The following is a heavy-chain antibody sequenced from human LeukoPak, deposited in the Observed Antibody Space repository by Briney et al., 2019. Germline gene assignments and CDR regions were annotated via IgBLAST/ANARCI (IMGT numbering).Heavy chain of an antibody. D-gene: IGHD2-15*01. V-gene: IGHV4-59*08. CDR2: IYYSGST. Sequence: SETLSLTCTVPGGSISSYYWSWIRQPPGKGLEWIGYIYYSGSTNYNPSLKSRVTISVDTSKNQFSLKLSSVTAADTAVYYCARRVEYCSGGSCYPYFDYWGQGTLVTVSS. CDR3: ARRVEYCSGGSCYPYFDY. J-gene: IGHJ4*02. CDR1: GGSISSYY.